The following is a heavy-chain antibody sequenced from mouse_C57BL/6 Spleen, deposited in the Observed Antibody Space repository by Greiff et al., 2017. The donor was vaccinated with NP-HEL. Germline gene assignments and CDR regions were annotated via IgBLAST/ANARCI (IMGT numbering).Heavy chain of an antibody. Sequence: VQLQQSGPELVKPGASVKISCKASGYAFSSSWMNWVKQRPGKGLEWIGRIYPGDGDTNYNGKFKGKATLTADKSSSTAYMQLSCLTSEDSAVYFCARSDYYGSSLFAYWGQGTLVTVSA. CDR3: ARSDYYGSSLFAY. V-gene: IGHV1-82*01. CDR1: GYAFSSSW. J-gene: IGHJ3*01. D-gene: IGHD1-1*01. CDR2: IYPGDGDT.